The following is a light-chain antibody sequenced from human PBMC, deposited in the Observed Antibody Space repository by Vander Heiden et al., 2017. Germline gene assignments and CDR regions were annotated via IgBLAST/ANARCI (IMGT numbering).Light chain of an antibody. J-gene: IGKJ1*01. CDR3: QQCVTIPRT. Sequence: DIQMTQSPSSLSASVGDRVTITCRASQSISSYLNWYQQKPGKVPKLLIYAASSLQSGVPSRFSGGGSGTDFTLTISSLQPEDFATYYCQQCVTIPRTFGPGTKVEIK. CDR1: QSISSY. V-gene: IGKV1-39*01. CDR2: AAS.